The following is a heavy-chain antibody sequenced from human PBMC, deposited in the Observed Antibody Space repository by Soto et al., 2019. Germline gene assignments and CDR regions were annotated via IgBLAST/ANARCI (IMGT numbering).Heavy chain of an antibody. CDR2: IYYSGST. Sequence: QVQLQESGPGLVKPSETLSLTCTVSGGSVSSGSYYWSWIRQPPGKGLEWIAYIYYSGSTNYNPSLKSRVTISIDTSKNQFSLKLRSVTAADTAVYYCARGAYALLQFDPWGQGTLVTVSS. D-gene: IGHD2-8*01. J-gene: IGHJ5*02. CDR1: GGSVSSGSYY. V-gene: IGHV4-61*01. CDR3: ARGAYALLQFDP.